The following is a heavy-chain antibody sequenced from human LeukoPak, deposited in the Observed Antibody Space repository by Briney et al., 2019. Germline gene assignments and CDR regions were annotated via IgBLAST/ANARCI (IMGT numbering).Heavy chain of an antibody. Sequence: SETLSLTCAVYGGSFSGYYWSWIRQPPGKGLEWIGEINHSGSTNYNPSLKSRVTISVDTSKNQFSLKLSSVTAADTAVYYCARDEIYYDSSGPHLAGWFDPWGQGTLVTVSS. V-gene: IGHV4-34*01. CDR1: GGSFSGYY. J-gene: IGHJ5*02. CDR2: INHSGST. D-gene: IGHD3-22*01. CDR3: ARDEIYYDSSGPHLAGWFDP.